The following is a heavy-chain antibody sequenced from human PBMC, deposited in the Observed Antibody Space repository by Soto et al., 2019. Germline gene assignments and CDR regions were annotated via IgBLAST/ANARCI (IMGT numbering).Heavy chain of an antibody. Sequence: TSETLSLTCAVYGGSFSGYYWSWIRQPPGKGLEWIGEINHSGSTNYNPSLKSRVTISVDTSKNQFSLKLSSVTAADTAVYYCARERPRVRMIVPGGYFDYWGQGTLVTVSS. CDR2: INHSGST. V-gene: IGHV4-34*01. J-gene: IGHJ4*02. D-gene: IGHD3-22*01. CDR1: GGSFSGYY. CDR3: ARERPRVRMIVPGGYFDY.